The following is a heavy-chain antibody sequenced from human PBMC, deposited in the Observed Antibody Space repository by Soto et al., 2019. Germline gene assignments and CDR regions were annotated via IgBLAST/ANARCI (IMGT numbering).Heavy chain of an antibody. CDR3: ARGGMVVADGMDV. Sequence: GRSLRLSCAASGFTFSSYAMHWVRQAPGKGLEWVAVISYDGSNKYYADSVKGRFTISRDNSKNTLYLQMDSLRAEDTAVYYCARGGMVVADGMDVWGQGTTVTASS. J-gene: IGHJ6*02. CDR2: ISYDGSNK. V-gene: IGHV3-30-3*01. D-gene: IGHD2-15*01. CDR1: GFTFSSYA.